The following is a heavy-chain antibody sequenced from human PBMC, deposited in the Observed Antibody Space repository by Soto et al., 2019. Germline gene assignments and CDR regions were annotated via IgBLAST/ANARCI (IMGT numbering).Heavy chain of an antibody. CDR1: GCSISSYY. CDR3: ARGGGSGYYIDNWFDP. V-gene: IGHV4-4*07. D-gene: IGHD3-22*01. J-gene: IGHJ5*02. Sequence: TLSLTCTVSGCSISSYYWSWIRQPAGKGLEWIGRIYTSGSTNYNPSLKSRVTMSVDTSKNQFSLKLSSVTAADTAVYYCARGGGSGYYIDNWFDPWGQGTLVTVSS. CDR2: IYTSGST.